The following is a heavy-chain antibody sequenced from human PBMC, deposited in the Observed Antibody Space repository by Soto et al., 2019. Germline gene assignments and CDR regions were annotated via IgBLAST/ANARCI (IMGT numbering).Heavy chain of an antibody. CDR1: GYSISSGDY. J-gene: IGHJ3*02. CDR3: ARNLTLIRGGAFDI. D-gene: IGHD3-10*01. CDR2: VYHSGST. V-gene: IGHV4-38-2*01. Sequence: ETLSLTCVVSGYSISSGDYWGWIRQTPGKGLEWIASVYHSGSTYYSPSLKSRVIISVDASKNQFSLQLRSVTAADTAMYFCARNLTLIRGGAFDIWGQGTMVTVSS.